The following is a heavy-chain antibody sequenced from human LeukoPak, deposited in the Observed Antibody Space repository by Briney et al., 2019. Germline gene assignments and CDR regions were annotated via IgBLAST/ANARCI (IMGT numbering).Heavy chain of an antibody. CDR3: ARALTYGQDYFDY. Sequence: SGGSLRLSCAASGFTFSSYAMHWVRQAPGKGLEYASAISSNGGSTYYANSVKGRFTISRDNSKNTLYLQMGSLRAEDMAVYYCARALTYGQDYFDYWGQGTLVTVSS. D-gene: IGHD3-10*01. CDR1: GFTFSSYA. CDR2: ISSNGGST. J-gene: IGHJ4*02. V-gene: IGHV3-64*01.